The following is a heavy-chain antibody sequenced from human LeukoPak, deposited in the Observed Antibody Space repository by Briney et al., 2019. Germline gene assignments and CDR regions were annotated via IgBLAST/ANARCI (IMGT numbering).Heavy chain of an antibody. CDR2: IYYSGST. CDR1: GGSISSGDYS. V-gene: IGHV4-30-4*01. J-gene: IGHJ4*02. Sequence: SETLSLTCTVSGGSISSGDYSWSWIRQPPGKGLEWIGYIYYSGSTYYNPSLKSRVTISVDTSKNQFSLKLSSVTAADTAVYYCARGRSGSYYGSSGYFDYWGQGTLVTVSS. CDR3: ARGRSGSYYGSSGYFDY. D-gene: IGHD3-10*01.